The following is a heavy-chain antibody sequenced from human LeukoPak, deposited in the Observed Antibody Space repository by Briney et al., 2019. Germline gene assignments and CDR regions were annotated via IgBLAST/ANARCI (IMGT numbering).Heavy chain of an antibody. CDR1: GFTFSSYA. D-gene: IGHD3-22*01. Sequence: GSLRLSCAASGFTFSSYAMSWIRQPPGKGLEWIGEINHSGSTNYNPSLKSRVTISVDTSKNQFSLKLSSVTAADTAVYYCARGLQITMIVVVRSRYFDLWGRGTLVTVSS. CDR2: INHSGST. V-gene: IGHV4-34*01. CDR3: ARGLQITMIVVVRSRYFDL. J-gene: IGHJ2*01.